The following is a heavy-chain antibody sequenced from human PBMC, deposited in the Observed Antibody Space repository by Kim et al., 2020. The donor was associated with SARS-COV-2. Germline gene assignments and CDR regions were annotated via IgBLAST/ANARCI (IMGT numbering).Heavy chain of an antibody. D-gene: IGHD3-22*01. CDR1: GYSFTRHA. V-gene: IGHV7-4-1*02. Sequence: ASVKVSCKASGYSFTRHAMNWVRQAPGQGLEWMGWINTNTGNPTYAQGFTGRFVFSLDTSVSTAYLQISSLNAEDTAGYYCARVQSFYYARSGYNYLGQG. CDR3: ARVQSFYYARSGYNY. J-gene: IGHJ4*02. CDR2: INTNTGNP.